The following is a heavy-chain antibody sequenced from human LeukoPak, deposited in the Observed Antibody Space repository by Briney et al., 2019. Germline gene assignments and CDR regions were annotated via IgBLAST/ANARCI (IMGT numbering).Heavy chain of an antibody. CDR1: GFTVSSTY. CDR3: AGDQTRPPQGKY. CDR2: IYNDGST. J-gene: IGHJ4*02. V-gene: IGHV3-53*01. Sequence: PGGSLRLSCAASGFTVSSTYMSWVRQAPGKGLEWVSVIYNDGSTYYADSVKGRFTISRDNSKNTLDLQMNSLRAEDTAVYYCAGDQTRPPQGKYWSQGTLVTVSS.